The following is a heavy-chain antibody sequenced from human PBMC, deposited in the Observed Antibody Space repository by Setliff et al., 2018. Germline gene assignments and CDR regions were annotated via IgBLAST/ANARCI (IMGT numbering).Heavy chain of an antibody. J-gene: IGHJ4*01. D-gene: IGHD2-15*01. CDR3: ARDGGYCSGGSCYGLDY. Sequence: ASVKVSCKASGYTFTSYAMHWVRQAPGQRLEWMGWINAGNGNTKYSQKFQGRVTITRDTSASTAYMELSSLRSEDTAVYYCARDGGYCSGGSCYGLDYWGQERWSPSPQ. CDR1: GYTFTSYA. CDR2: INAGNGNT. V-gene: IGHV1-3*01.